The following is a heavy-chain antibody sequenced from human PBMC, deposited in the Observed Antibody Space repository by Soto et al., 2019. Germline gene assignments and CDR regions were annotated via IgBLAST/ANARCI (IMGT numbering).Heavy chain of an antibody. V-gene: IGHV1-69*13. Sequence: GASVKVSCKASGGTSSSYAISWVRQAPGQGLEWMGGIIPIFGTANYAQKFQGRVTITADESTSTAYMELSSLRSEDTAVYYCARDGCISTSCPEYNWFDPWGQGTLVTVSS. J-gene: IGHJ5*02. CDR1: GGTSSSYA. D-gene: IGHD2-2*01. CDR2: IIPIFGTA. CDR3: ARDGCISTSCPEYNWFDP.